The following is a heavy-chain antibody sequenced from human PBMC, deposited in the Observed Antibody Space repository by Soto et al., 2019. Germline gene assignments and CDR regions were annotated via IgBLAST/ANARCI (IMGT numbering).Heavy chain of an antibody. CDR3: ARGKVVGMVYYYYYGMDV. D-gene: IGHD3-10*01. CDR1: GGSFSGYY. Sequence: SETLSLTCAVSGGSFSGYYWSWIRQPPGKGLEWIGDINHSGSNNYNPSLKSRVTISVDTSKNQFSLKLSSVTAADTAVYYWARGKVVGMVYYYYYGMDVWGQGTTVTVSS. J-gene: IGHJ6*02. CDR2: INHSGSN. V-gene: IGHV4-34*01.